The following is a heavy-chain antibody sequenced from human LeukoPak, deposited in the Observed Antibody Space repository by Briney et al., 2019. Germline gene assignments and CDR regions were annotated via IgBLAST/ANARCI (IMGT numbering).Heavy chain of an antibody. CDR3: AKYLGSSTTSKRSYFDY. D-gene: IGHD2-2*01. CDR2: ISGSGGST. CDR1: GFTVSSNY. J-gene: IGHJ4*02. Sequence: GGSLRLSCAASGFTVSSNYMSWVRQAPGKGLEWVSAISGSGGSTYYADSVKGRFTISRDNSKNTLYLQMNSLRAEDTAVYYCAKYLGSSTTSKRSYFDYWGQGTLVTVSS. V-gene: IGHV3-23*01.